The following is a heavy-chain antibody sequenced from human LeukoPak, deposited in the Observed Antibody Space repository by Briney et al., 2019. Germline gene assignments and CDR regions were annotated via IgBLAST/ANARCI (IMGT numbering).Heavy chain of an antibody. CDR2: INSDGSST. Sequence: PGGSLRLSCAASGFTFSSYWMHWVRQAPGKGLVWVSRINSDGSSTSYADSVKGRFTISRDNAKNTLYLQMNSLRAEDTAVYYWAREGLYSSGWTFDYWGQGTLVTVSS. CDR1: GFTFSSYW. CDR3: AREGLYSSGWTFDY. D-gene: IGHD6-19*01. V-gene: IGHV3-74*01. J-gene: IGHJ4*02.